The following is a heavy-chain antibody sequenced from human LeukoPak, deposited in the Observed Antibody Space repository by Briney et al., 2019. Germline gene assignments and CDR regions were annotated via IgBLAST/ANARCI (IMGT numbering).Heavy chain of an antibody. J-gene: IGHJ5*02. CDR3: ARRYCGGDCYRGWFDP. D-gene: IGHD2-21*02. CDR1: GYTFTGYY. V-gene: IGHV1-2*02. CDR2: INPNSGGT. Sequence: SVHVSFKASGYTFTGYYMHWVREAPGQGLEWMGWINPNSGGTNYAQKFQGRVTMTRDTSISTAYMELSRLRSDDTAVYYCARRYCGGDCYRGWFDPWGQGTMVTVSS.